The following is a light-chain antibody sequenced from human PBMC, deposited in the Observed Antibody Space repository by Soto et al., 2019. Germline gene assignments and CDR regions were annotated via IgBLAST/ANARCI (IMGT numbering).Light chain of an antibody. Sequence: IQMTQSPSSLSASVGDRVTITCRASQGIRNDLGWYQQKPGKAPKLLIYDASILEAGVPSRFSGSGSGTDFTFTISSLQPEDVATYYCQKCDYRPIFGPGTKVDI. CDR1: QGIRND. V-gene: IGKV1-33*01. CDR2: DAS. CDR3: QKCDYRPI. J-gene: IGKJ3*01.